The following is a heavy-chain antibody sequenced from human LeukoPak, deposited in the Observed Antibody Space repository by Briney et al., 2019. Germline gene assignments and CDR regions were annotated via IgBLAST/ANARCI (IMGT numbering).Heavy chain of an antibody. J-gene: IGHJ4*02. CDR3: ASGLAVAAHYFDY. CDR1: GFTFSSYW. D-gene: IGHD6-19*01. V-gene: IGHV4-34*01. CDR2: INHSGST. Sequence: PGGSLRLSCAASGFTFSSYWMSWVRQAPGKGLEWIGEINHSGSTNYNPSLKSRVTISVDTSKNQFSLKLSSVTAADTAVYYCASGLAVAAHYFDYWGQGTLVTVSS.